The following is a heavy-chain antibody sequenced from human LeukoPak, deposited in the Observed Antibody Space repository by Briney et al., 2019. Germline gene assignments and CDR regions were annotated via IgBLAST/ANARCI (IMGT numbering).Heavy chain of an antibody. J-gene: IGHJ4*02. CDR1: DISSYY. V-gene: IGHV4-59*08. CDR2: VYYDGRS. CDR3: ATLRYSHGYET. D-gene: IGHD5-18*01. Sequence: PSETLSLTCTVSDISSYYWSWIRRPPEKGLEWIGYVYYDGRSNYNSSLRSRVTMSLDTSKNQFSLKLSSVTAADTAVYYCATLRYSHGYETWGQGTLVTVSS.